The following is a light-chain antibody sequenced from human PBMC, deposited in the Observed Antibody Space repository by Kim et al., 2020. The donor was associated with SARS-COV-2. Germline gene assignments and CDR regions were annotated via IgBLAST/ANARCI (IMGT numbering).Light chain of an antibody. CDR1: NNNVGNEV. Sequence: QAGLTQPPSVSKGLRQTATLTCTGNNNNVGNEVAAWLQQNQGHPPKLLSYRNNNRPSGISERLSASRSGNTASLTITGLQPEDEADYYCSAWDSSLSAWVFGGGTQLTVL. V-gene: IGLV10-54*01. CDR2: RNN. J-gene: IGLJ3*02. CDR3: SAWDSSLSAWV.